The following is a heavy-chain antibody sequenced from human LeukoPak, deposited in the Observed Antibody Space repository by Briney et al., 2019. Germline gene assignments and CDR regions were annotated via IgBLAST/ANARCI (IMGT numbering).Heavy chain of an antibody. J-gene: IGHJ4*02. V-gene: IGHV3-48*01. CDR3: VRGRVITMVRGVLVY. Sequence: GGSLRLSCAASGFTFSSYSMNWVRQAPGKGLEWVSYISSSSTIYYADSVKGRFTISRDNAKNSLYLQMNSLRAEDTAVYYCVRGRVITMVRGVLVYWGQGTLVTVSS. D-gene: IGHD3-10*01. CDR1: GFTFSSYS. CDR2: ISSSSTI.